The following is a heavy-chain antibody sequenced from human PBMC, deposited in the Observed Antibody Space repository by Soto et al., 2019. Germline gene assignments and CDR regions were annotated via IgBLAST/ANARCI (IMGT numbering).Heavy chain of an antibody. CDR3: ARSPWELPPLGISYFDY. CDR1: GFSLSTSGVG. V-gene: IGHV2-5*01. Sequence: SGPTLVNPTQTLTLTCTFSGFSLSTSGVGVGWIRQPPGKALEWLALIYWNDDKRYSPSLKSRLTITKDTSKNQVVLTMTNMDPVDTATYYCARSPWELPPLGISYFDYWGQGTLVTVSS. CDR2: IYWNDDK. J-gene: IGHJ4*02. D-gene: IGHD1-26*01.